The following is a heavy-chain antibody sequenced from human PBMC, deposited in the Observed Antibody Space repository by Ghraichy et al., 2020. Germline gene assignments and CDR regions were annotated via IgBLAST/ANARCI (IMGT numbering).Heavy chain of an antibody. CDR3: ARRAGHYDSSGYYYYYGMDV. J-gene: IGHJ6*02. V-gene: IGHV5-51*01. CDR2: IYPGDSDT. D-gene: IGHD3-22*01. CDR1: GYSFTNYW. Sequence: GESLNISCKGSGYSFTNYWIGWVRQMPGKGLEWMGIIYPGDSDTRYSPSFQGQVTISADKSISTAYLQWSSLKASDTAMYYCARRAGHYDSSGYYYYYGMDVWGQGTTVTVSS.